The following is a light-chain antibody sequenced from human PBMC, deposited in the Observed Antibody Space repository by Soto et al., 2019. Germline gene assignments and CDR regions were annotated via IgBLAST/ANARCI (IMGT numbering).Light chain of an antibody. CDR3: QQTHTTPTT. CDR1: QNIKSY. V-gene: IGKV1-39*01. CDR2: AAL. J-gene: IGKJ2*01. Sequence: DIQMTQSPSSLSASVGDRVTNTCRASQNIKSYLNWYQQKPGKAPKLLIYAALHLQSGVPSRFSASGYATDFTLTINTLQPEDFATYYCQQTHTTPTTFGQGTKVDIK.